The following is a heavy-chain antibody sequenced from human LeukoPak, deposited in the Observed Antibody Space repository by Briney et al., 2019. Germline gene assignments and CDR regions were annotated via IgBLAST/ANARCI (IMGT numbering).Heavy chain of an antibody. CDR2: IYPGDSDT. V-gene: IGHV5-51*01. CDR3: ASSLDGTSCHY. Sequence: NAGESLKISCQGSGSSFTSYWIGWVRQLPGKGLEWMGIIYPGDSDTRYSPSFQGQVTISADKSISTAYLQWSSLKASDTAMYYCASSLDGTSCHYWGQGTLVTVSS. CDR1: GSSFTSYW. D-gene: IGHD2-2*01. J-gene: IGHJ4*02.